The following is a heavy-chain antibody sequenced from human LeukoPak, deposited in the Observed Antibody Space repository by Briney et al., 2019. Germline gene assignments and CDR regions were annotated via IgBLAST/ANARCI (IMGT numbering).Heavy chain of an antibody. Sequence: ASLKVSCKASGYTFTSYDINWVRHATGQGLQWMVWMNPNSGNTGYAQKFQGRVTMTRNTSISTAYMELSSLTASDTAMSYCARLPDGRYSSGWYVDYWGQGTLATVSS. CDR3: ARLPDGRYSSGWYVDY. CDR2: MNPNSGNT. J-gene: IGHJ4*02. D-gene: IGHD6-19*01. V-gene: IGHV1-8*01. CDR1: GYTFTSYD.